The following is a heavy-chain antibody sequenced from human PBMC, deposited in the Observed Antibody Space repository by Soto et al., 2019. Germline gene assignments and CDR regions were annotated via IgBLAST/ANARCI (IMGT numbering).Heavy chain of an antibody. J-gene: IGHJ3*02. CDR1: GYTFTSYY. V-gene: IGHV1-46*01. Sequence: EASVKVSCKASGYTFTSYYMHWVRQAPGQGLEWMGIINPSGGSTSYAQKFQGRVTMTRDTSTSTVYMELSSLRSEDTAVYYCARDTQHTYYDILTGYTLGAFDIWGQGTMVTVS. CDR3: ARDTQHTYYDILTGYTLGAFDI. CDR2: INPSGGST. D-gene: IGHD3-9*01.